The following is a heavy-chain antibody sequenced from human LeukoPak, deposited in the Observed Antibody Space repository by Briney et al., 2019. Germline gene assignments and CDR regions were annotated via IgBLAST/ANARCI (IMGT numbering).Heavy chain of an antibody. CDR2: TYYRSKWYN. D-gene: IGHD3-3*01. V-gene: IGHV6-1*01. CDR1: GDSVSSNSAA. CDR3: ARDAYYDFWSGYGCWFDP. Sequence: SQTLSLTCAISGDSVSSNSAAWNWIRQSPSRGLEWLGRTYYRSKWYNDYAVSVKSLITINPDTAKNQFSLQLNSVTPEDTAVYYCARDAYYDFWSGYGCWFDPWGQGTLVTVSS. J-gene: IGHJ5*02.